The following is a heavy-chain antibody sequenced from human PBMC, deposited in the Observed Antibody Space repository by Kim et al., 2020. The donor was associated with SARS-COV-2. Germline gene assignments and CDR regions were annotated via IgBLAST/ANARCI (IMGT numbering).Heavy chain of an antibody. V-gene: IGHV5-51*01. J-gene: IGHJ3*02. CDR1: GYSFTSYW. CDR2: IYPGDSDT. CDR3: ASLPITGTTYRAFDI. Sequence: GASLKISCKGSGYSFTSYWIGWVRQMPGKGLEWMGIIYPGDSDTRYSPSFQGQVTISADKSISTAYLQWSSLKASDTAMYYCASLPITGTTYRAFDIWGQGTMVTVSS. D-gene: IGHD1-7*01.